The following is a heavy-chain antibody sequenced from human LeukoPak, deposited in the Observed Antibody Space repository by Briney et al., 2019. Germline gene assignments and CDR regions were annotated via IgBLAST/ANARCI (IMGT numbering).Heavy chain of an antibody. Sequence: GGSLRLSCAASGFTFSSYWMHWVRQAPGKGLVWVSRINSDGSSTSYADSMKGRFTISRDNAKNTLYLQMNSLRAEDTAVYYCAVGGGGWYDGGNFDYWGQGTLVTVSS. CDR1: GFTFSSYW. V-gene: IGHV3-74*01. J-gene: IGHJ4*02. CDR3: AVGGGGWYDGGNFDY. CDR2: INSDGSST. D-gene: IGHD6-19*01.